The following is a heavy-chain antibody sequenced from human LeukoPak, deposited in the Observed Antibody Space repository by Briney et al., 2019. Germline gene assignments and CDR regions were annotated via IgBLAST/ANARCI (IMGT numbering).Heavy chain of an antibody. CDR2: INPNSGGT. D-gene: IGHD6-19*01. V-gene: IGHV1-2*02. CDR1: GYTFTNYY. J-gene: IGHJ4*02. Sequence: ASVKVSCKASGYTFTNYYMHWVRQAPGQGLEWMGWINPNSGGTNYALKFQGRVTMTRDTSISTAYMELSRLKSDDTAVYYCAKIDSSDWADGDYWGQGTLVTVSS. CDR3: AKIDSSDWADGDY.